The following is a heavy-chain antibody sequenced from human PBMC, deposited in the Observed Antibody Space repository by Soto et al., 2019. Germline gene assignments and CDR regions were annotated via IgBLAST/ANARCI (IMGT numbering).Heavy chain of an antibody. Sequence: PGGSLRLSCAASGFTVSSNYMSWVRQAPGKGLEWVSVIYSGGSTYYADPVKGRFTISRDNSKNTLYLQMNSLRAEDTAVYYCARVDWIQLWLSPLFDYWGQGTLVTVSS. J-gene: IGHJ4*02. V-gene: IGHV3-53*01. CDR3: ARVDWIQLWLSPLFDY. CDR1: GFTVSSNY. CDR2: IYSGGST. D-gene: IGHD5-18*01.